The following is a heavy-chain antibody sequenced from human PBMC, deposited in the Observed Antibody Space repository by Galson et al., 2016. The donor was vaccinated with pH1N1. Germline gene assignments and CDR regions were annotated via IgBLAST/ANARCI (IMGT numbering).Heavy chain of an antibody. J-gene: IGHJ6*02. CDR2: ISHSGST. CDR3: ARGYRERLGTGTQYYYSMDD. Sequence: QVQLQESGPGLVKPSETLSLTCTVSGGPLSPDGTYWTWIRQSPGKGLQWIGGISHSGSTSHNPSLRSRLTLSVDTSNNQFSLKLNSVTAADTAVYYCARGYRERLGTGTQYYYSMDDWGPGTTVTVSS. D-gene: IGHD3/OR15-3a*01. CDR1: GGPLSPDGTY. V-gene: IGHV4-31*03.